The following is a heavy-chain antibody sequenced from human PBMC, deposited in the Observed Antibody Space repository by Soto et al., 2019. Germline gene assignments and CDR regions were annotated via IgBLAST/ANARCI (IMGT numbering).Heavy chain of an antibody. D-gene: IGHD6-19*01. V-gene: IGHV4-30-4*01. J-gene: IGHJ3*02. CDR3: ARAPRYSSGWFDAFDI. Sequence: PSETLSLTCTLSCGSISSCVYYWIWIRQPPGKGLEWIGYIYYSGSTYYNPSLKSRVTISVDTSKNQFSLKLSSVTAADTAVYYCARAPRYSSGWFDAFDIWGQGTMVTVSS. CDR1: CGSISSCVYY. CDR2: IYYSGST.